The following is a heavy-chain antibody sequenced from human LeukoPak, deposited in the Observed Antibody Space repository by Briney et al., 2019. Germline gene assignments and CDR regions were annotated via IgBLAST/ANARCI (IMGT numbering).Heavy chain of an antibody. Sequence: QPGGSLRLSCAASGFTFSSYGMHWVRQAPGKGLEWVAFIRYDGSNKYYADSVKGRFTISRDNSKNTLYLQMNSLRAEDTAVYYCARGTSVGYPTYYYYYYMDVWGKGTTVTISS. CDR1: GFTFSSYG. CDR2: IRYDGSNK. V-gene: IGHV3-30*02. J-gene: IGHJ6*03. CDR3: ARGTSVGYPTYYYYYYMDV. D-gene: IGHD5-12*01.